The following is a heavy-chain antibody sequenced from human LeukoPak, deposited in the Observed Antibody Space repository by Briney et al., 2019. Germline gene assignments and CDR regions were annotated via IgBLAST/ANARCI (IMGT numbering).Heavy chain of an antibody. D-gene: IGHD6-19*01. Sequence: ASVKVSCKASGYTFTSYYMHWVRQAPGQGLEWMGIINPSGGSTSYAQKSQGRVTMTRDTSTSTVYMELSSLRSEDTAVYYCAILTGVAVAGTGKDYWGQGTLVTVSS. CDR1: GYTFTSYY. V-gene: IGHV1-46*01. CDR3: AILTGVAVAGTGKDY. J-gene: IGHJ4*02. CDR2: INPSGGST.